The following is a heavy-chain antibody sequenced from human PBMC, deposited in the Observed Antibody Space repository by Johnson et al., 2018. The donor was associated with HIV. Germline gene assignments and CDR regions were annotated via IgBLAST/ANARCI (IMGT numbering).Heavy chain of an antibody. D-gene: IGHD1-14*01. CDR2: IVYDGSKK. J-gene: IGHJ3*02. CDR3: PVDTEAFDI. V-gene: IGHV3-30*02. CDR1: GFTFSSNA. Sequence: QVQLVESGGGVVQPGGSLRLSCASSGFTFSSNAMHWVRQAPGKGLEWVSFIVYDGSKKYYADSVKGRFTISRDNSKNTLYLEMNSLRAEDTAVYYCPVDTEAFDIWGQGTMVTVSS.